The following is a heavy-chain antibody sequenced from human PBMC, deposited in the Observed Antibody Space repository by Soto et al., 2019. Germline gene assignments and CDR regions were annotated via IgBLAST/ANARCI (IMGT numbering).Heavy chain of an antibody. CDR2: INPSGGST. D-gene: IGHD3-10*01. V-gene: IGHV1-46*01. CDR3: ARSEAGVEYFQH. J-gene: IGHJ1*01. Sequence: ASVKVSCKASGYTFTSYYMHWVRQAPGQGLEWMGIINPSGGSTSYAQKFQGRVTMTRDTSTSTVYMELSSLRPEDTAVYYCARSEAGVEYFQHWGQGTLVTVSS. CDR1: GYTFTSYY.